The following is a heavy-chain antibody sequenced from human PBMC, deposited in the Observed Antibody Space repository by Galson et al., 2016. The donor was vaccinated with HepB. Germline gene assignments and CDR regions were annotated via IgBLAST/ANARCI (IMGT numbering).Heavy chain of an antibody. CDR3: VRGGGHSWYDY. CDR2: INTDNGNT. Sequence: SVKVSCKASGYNLINYAMTWVRQAPGQRLEWMGWINTDNGNTKYAQKFQGRVTITRDTSASAIYMELSSLTYEDMAVYYCVRGGGHSWYDYWGQGTLVTVSS. V-gene: IGHV1-3*04. D-gene: IGHD6-13*01. CDR1: GYNLINYA. J-gene: IGHJ4*02.